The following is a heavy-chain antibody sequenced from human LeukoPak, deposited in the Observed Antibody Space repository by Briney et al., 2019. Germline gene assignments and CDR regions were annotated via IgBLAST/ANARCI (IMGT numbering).Heavy chain of an antibody. CDR3: AKDSHWILFDD. CDR2: IGGSGTRT. J-gene: IGHJ4*02. CDR1: GFTFTTYG. V-gene: IGHV3-23*01. Sequence: GGSLRLSCSASGFTFTTYGMNWVRQAPGKGLGWVSGIGGSGTRTYYADSVKGRFTISRDNSKNTLYLQMNSLRDEDTAVYYCAKDSHWILFDDWGQGTLVTVSS. D-gene: IGHD2-2*03.